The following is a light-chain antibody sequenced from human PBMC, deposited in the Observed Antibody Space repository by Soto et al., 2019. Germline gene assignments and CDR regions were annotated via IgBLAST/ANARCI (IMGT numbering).Light chain of an antibody. CDR3: QQSYRIPYT. V-gene: IGKV1-39*01. CDR1: QSNGNY. CDR2: AES. J-gene: IGKJ2*01. Sequence: DIQMTQSPSSQSAAVGNRVTITCQASQSNGNYLNWYQQKAGKAPMLLFYAESSLQGGGPSRFSGSGSGTDFNLTISNLQLEDSATYYCQQSYRIPYTFGQGTNLEIK.